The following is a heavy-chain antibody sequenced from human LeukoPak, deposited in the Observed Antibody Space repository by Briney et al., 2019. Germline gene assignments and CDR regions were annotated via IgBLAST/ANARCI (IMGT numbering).Heavy chain of an antibody. D-gene: IGHD6-13*01. Sequence: GRSLRLSCVASGFTFDDYAMHWVRQAPGKGLEWVSVANWNSGTTGYADSVKGRFTVSRDNAKNSLFLQMNSLRAEDTAVYYCARDSGSSWYDYWGQGTLVTVSS. CDR1: GFTFDDYA. J-gene: IGHJ4*02. CDR2: ANWNSGTT. V-gene: IGHV3-9*01. CDR3: ARDSGSSWYDY.